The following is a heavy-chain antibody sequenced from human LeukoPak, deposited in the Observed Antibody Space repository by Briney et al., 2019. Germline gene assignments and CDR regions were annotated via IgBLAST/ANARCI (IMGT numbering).Heavy chain of an antibody. Sequence: GASVKVSCKASGYTFTSYGISWVRQAPGQGLEWIGWISAYNGNTNYAQKLQGRVTMTTDTSTSTAYMELRSLRSDDTAVYYCARAGYCSSTSCYSEYFQHWGQGTLVTVSS. CDR3: ARAGYCSSTSCYSEYFQH. CDR1: GYTFTSYG. V-gene: IGHV1-18*01. D-gene: IGHD2-2*01. J-gene: IGHJ1*01. CDR2: ISAYNGNT.